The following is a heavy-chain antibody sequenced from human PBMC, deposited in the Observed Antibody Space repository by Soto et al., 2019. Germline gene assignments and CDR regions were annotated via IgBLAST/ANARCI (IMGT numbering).Heavy chain of an antibody. CDR3: VRETAYYFDY. D-gene: IGHD1-1*01. CDR1: GLTFSGSY. J-gene: IGHJ4*02. Sequence: PGGSLRLSCAASGLTFSGSYMSWIRQAPGKGLECISYISSSGDRTKYADSVKGRFTISRDNAKKSLYLQMNSLRAEDTAVYYCVRETAYYFDYWGQGTLVTVSS. V-gene: IGHV3-11*05. CDR2: ISSSGDRT.